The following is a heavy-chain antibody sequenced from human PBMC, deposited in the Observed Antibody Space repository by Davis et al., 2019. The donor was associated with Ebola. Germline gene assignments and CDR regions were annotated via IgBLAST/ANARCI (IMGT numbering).Heavy chain of an antibody. Sequence: GESLKISCAASGFTFSSYAMHWVRQAPGKGLEWVAVISYDGSNKYYADSVKGRFTISRDNSKNTLYLQMNSLRAEDTAVYYCARDWGYCSSTSCYGGWFDPWGQGTLVTVSS. D-gene: IGHD2-2*01. CDR2: ISYDGSNK. J-gene: IGHJ5*02. CDR3: ARDWGYCSSTSCYGGWFDP. CDR1: GFTFSSYA. V-gene: IGHV3-30-3*01.